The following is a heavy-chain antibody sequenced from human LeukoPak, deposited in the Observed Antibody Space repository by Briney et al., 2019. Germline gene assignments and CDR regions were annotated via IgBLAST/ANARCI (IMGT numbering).Heavy chain of an antibody. CDR1: GYSISSGYY. Sequence: SETLSLTCTVSGYSISSGYYWGWIRQPPGKGLEWIGSIYHSGSTYYNPSLKSRVTISVDTSKNQFSVKLSSVTAADTAVYYCARANIAAAGYFQHWGQGTLVTVSS. CDR2: IYHSGST. D-gene: IGHD6-13*01. V-gene: IGHV4-38-2*02. J-gene: IGHJ1*01. CDR3: ARANIAAAGYFQH.